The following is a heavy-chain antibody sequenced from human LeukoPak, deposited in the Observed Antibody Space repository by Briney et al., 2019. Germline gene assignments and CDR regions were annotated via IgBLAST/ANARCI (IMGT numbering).Heavy chain of an antibody. CDR1: GFTFSSYS. CDR3: ARIAVAGTRWFDP. J-gene: IGHJ5*02. CDR2: ISSSSYI. Sequence: GGSLRLSCAASGFTFSSYSMNWVRQAPGKGLEWVSSISSSSYIYYADSVKGRFTISRDNAKNSLYLQMNSLRAEDTAVYYCARIAVAGTRWFDPWGQGTLVTVSS. D-gene: IGHD6-19*01. V-gene: IGHV3-21*01.